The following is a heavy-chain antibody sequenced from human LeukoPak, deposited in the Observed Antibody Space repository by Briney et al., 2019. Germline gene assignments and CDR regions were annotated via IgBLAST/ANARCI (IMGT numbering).Heavy chain of an antibody. CDR3: ARDHTEYYFDY. Sequence: SETLSLTCTVSGGSISSGSYYWSWIRQPAGKGLEWIGRIYTSGSTNYNPSLKSRVTISVDTSKNQFSLKLSSVTAADTAVYYCARDHTEYYFDYWGQGTLVTVSS. CDR2: IYTSGST. CDR1: GGSISSGSYY. V-gene: IGHV4-61*02. J-gene: IGHJ4*02.